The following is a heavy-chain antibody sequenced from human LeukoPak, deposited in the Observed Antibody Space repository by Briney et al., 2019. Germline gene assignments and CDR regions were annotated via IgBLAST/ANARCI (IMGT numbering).Heavy chain of an antibody. Sequence: SETLSLTCAVYGGSFSGYYRSWIRQPPGKGLEWIGEINHSGSTNYNPSLKSRVTISVDTSKNQFSLKLRSVTAADTAVYYCARRDFPGYSSSWYYFDYWGQGTLVTVSS. D-gene: IGHD6-13*01. V-gene: IGHV4-34*01. CDR3: ARRDFPGYSSSWYYFDY. J-gene: IGHJ4*02. CDR1: GGSFSGYY. CDR2: INHSGST.